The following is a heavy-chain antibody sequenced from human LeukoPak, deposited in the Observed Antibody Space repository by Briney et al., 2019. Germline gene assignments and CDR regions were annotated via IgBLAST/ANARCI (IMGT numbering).Heavy chain of an antibody. CDR3: AWKYYYDSSGYFYVDQ. CDR2: IYHSGTT. D-gene: IGHD3-22*01. CDR1: GYSISSGYY. Sequence: PSETLSLTCAVSGYSISSGYYWGWIRQSPEKGLEWMGSIYHSGTTYYNSSLKSRVTISIDTSKNQFSLNLNSVTAADTAVYYCAWKYYYDSSGYFYVDQWGQGTLVTVSS. V-gene: IGHV4-38-2*01. J-gene: IGHJ4*02.